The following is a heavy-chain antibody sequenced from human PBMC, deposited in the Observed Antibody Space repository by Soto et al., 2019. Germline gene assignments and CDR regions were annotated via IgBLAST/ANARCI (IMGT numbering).Heavy chain of an antibody. CDR1: GYTFTSYD. V-gene: IGHV1-8*01. D-gene: IGHD2-2*01. CDR3: AREVRYCSSTSCRNWFDP. Sequence: QVQLVQSGAEVKKPGASVKVSCKASGYTFTSYDINWVRQATGQGLEWMGWMNPNSGNTGYAQKFQGSVTKTRNTAISTAYMELSSLRSEDTAVYYCAREVRYCSSTSCRNWFDPWGQGTLVTVSS. CDR2: MNPNSGNT. J-gene: IGHJ5*02.